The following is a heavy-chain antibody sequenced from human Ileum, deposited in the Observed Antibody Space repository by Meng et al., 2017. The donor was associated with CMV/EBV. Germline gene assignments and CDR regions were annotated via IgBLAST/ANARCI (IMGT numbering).Heavy chain of an antibody. CDR1: GGSISTYC. CDR3: ARRVREVRERSWENWLTP. D-gene: IGHD3-10*01. J-gene: IGHJ5*02. CDR2: ICGTGTI. V-gene: IGHV4-4*07. Sequence: QLQESGPGLVKSSETLALICTVSGGSISTYCWNWIRQSAGKRLEWIGRICGTGTIQYNPSFKSRLTLSLDTSKSQFSLRLTSVTAADTAVYFCARRVREVRERSWENWLTPWGQGILVTVSS.